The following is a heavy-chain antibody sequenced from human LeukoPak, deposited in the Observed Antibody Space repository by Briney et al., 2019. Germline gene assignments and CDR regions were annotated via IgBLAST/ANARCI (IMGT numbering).Heavy chain of an antibody. J-gene: IGHJ4*02. V-gene: IGHV3-74*01. CDR2: INSDGRST. D-gene: IGHD3-9*01. CDR1: GFTFSKYW. Sequence: GGSLRLSCAASGFTFSKYWVHWVRQAPGKGLVWVSRINSDGRSTSYADSVKGRFTISRDNAKNTLYLQMNSLRAEDTAVYYCARDYDILTGYYLFDYWGQGTLVTVSS. CDR3: ARDYDILTGYYLFDY.